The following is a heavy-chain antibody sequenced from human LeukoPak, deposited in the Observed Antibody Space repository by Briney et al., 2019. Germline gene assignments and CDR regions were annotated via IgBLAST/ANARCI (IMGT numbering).Heavy chain of an antibody. CDR3: EKDLGGSGDYRPY. V-gene: IGHV3-23*01. Sequence: PGGSLRLSCAASGFTFSSYAMSWGRQAPGKGLEWVSAISGSDGSTYYADSVKGRFPISRDNSKDTLYLQMTSLSAEDTAVYYCEKDLGGSGDYRPYWGQGSVVTVSS. D-gene: IGHD2-21*02. CDR1: GFTFSSYA. J-gene: IGHJ4*02. CDR2: ISGSDGST.